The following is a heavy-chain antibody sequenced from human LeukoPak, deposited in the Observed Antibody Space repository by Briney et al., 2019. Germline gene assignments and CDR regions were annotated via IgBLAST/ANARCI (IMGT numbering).Heavy chain of an antibody. D-gene: IGHD5-24*01. CDR2: IFHSGST. Sequence: SGTLSLTCAVSGGSISRSDWWSWVRQSPGKGLEWIGGIFHSGSTKYNPSLKSRVTISVDKSKNQFSLNLTSVTAADTAMYYCARDASLQTGAFDVWGQGTMVTVSS. J-gene: IGHJ3*01. CDR1: GGSISRSDW. CDR3: ARDASLQTGAFDV. V-gene: IGHV4-4*02.